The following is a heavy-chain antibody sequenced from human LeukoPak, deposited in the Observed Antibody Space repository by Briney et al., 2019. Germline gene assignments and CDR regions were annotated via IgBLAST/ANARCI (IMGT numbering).Heavy chain of an antibody. CDR1: GFTFSSYA. V-gene: IGHV3-64D*09. CDR2: ISSNGGST. Sequence: GGSLILYCSASGFTFSSYAMHWVRQAPGKGLEYVSAISSNGGSTYYADSVKGRFTISRDNSKNTLYLQMSSLRAEDTAVYYCVKDRIVGSSSLDYWGQGTLVTVSS. D-gene: IGHD1-26*01. J-gene: IGHJ4*02. CDR3: VKDRIVGSSSLDY.